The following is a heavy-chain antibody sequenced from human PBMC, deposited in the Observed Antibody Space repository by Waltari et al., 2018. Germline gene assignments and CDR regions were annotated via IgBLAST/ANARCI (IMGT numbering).Heavy chain of an antibody. CDR3: VRDKSGGYYDY. V-gene: IGHV3-72*01. Sequence: EVQVVESGGGLVQPGGSLRLSCAASGFPSTAPSMNWVRQAPGKGREWVGRIRNRARSFTTDYAASVEGRFAISRDDSKNLLYLQMNSLKTEDTAVYYCVRDKSGGYYDYWGQGTLVTVSS. D-gene: IGHD1-26*01. CDR1: GFPSTAPS. CDR2: IRNRARSFTT. J-gene: IGHJ4*02.